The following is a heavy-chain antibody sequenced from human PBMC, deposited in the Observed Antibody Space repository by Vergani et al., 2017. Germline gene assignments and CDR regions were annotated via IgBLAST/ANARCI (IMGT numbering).Heavy chain of an antibody. J-gene: IGHJ4*02. D-gene: IGHD3-22*01. V-gene: IGHV5-51*01. CDR2: IHPADSDT. CDR1: GYSFTNYW. CDR3: ARLXGRDSSGSKYFDY. Sequence: EVQLVQSGAEVKKPGESVKISCQISGYSFTNYWIGWVRQMPGKGLEWMGIIHPADSDTRHSPSFQGQVTISVDKSISTAYLQRSSLRASDSAMYYCARLXGRDSSGSKYFDYWGQGTLVTVSS.